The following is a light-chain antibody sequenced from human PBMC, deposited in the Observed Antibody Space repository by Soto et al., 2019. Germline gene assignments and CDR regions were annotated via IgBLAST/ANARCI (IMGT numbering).Light chain of an antibody. Sequence: IVLTQSPCTLSLSSGERATLSWRASQSVSSSYLAWYQQKPGQAPRLLIYGASSRATGIPDRFSGSGSGTDFTLTISRLEPEDFAVYYCQQYGSSPLWTFGQGTKVDIK. CDR3: QQYGSSPLWT. J-gene: IGKJ1*01. CDR1: QSVSSSY. CDR2: GAS. V-gene: IGKV3-20*01.